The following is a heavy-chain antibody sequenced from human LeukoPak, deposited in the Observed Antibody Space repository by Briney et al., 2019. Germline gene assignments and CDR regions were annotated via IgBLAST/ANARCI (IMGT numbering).Heavy chain of an antibody. CDR1: GFTFSNYE. V-gene: IGHV3-11*05. CDR3: ARAYGSGSHGY. Sequence: PGGSLRLSCSASGFTFSNYEMNWVRQAPGKGLEWVSYISSSSSYTNYADSVKGRFTISRDNAKNSLYLQMDSLRDDDTAVYYCARAYGSGSHGYWGQGTLVTVSS. J-gene: IGHJ4*02. D-gene: IGHD3-10*01. CDR2: ISSSSSYT.